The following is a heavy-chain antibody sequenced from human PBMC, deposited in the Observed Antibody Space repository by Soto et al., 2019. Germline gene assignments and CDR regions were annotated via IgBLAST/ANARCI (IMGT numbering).Heavy chain of an antibody. Sequence: QITLKESGPTLVRPPQTLTLTCTFSGFSLTSGVGVGWIRQPPGKALEWLALIYWDDDKRYRPSLKNRLTINKDTSKNQVVLTMTNVVPVDTATYFCAHIDPEIVTVGGHGGFDYWGQGTLVTVSS. CDR1: GFSLTSGVG. J-gene: IGHJ4*02. CDR3: AHIDPEIVTVGGHGGFDY. V-gene: IGHV2-5*02. CDR2: IYWDDDK. D-gene: IGHD5-12*01.